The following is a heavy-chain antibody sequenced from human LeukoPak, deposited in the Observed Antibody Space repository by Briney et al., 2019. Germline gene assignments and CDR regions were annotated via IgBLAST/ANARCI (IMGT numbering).Heavy chain of an antibody. CDR3: ARDPPYNTSGYLFDY. Sequence: ASVKVSCKVSGYTLTELSMHWVRQAPGKGLEWMGGFDPEDSETFYAQKFQGRVTMTEDTSTDTAYMELSSLRSEDTAVYYCARDPPYNTSGYLFDYWGQGTLVTVSS. CDR1: GYTLTELS. D-gene: IGHD3-22*01. J-gene: IGHJ4*02. CDR2: FDPEDSET. V-gene: IGHV1-24*01.